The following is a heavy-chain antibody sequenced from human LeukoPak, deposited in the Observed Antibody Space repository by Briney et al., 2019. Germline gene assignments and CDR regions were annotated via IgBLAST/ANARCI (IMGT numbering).Heavy chain of an antibody. J-gene: IGHJ5*02. CDR1: GGSISSSSYY. CDR2: IYFSGST. D-gene: IGHD3-3*01. Sequence: PSETLSLTCTVSGGSISSSSYYWGWLRQPPGKGLEWIGSIYFSGSTYYNPSLKSRVTISVDTSKNQFSLKLSSVTAADTAVYYCARHVAIFGVVISWFDPWGQGTLVTVSS. CDR3: ARHVAIFGVVISWFDP. V-gene: IGHV4-39*01.